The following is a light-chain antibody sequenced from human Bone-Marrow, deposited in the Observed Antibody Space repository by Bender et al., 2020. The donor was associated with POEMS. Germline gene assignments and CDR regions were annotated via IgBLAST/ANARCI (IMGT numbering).Light chain of an antibody. Sequence: NFMLTQPLSVSESSGETVTISCTRSSGNIAGNYVQWYQHRPASSPTTVIYEDSQRPSGVPDRFSGSIDRSSNSASLTISGLKTEDVADYYCQSYAGINRVFGGGTRLTVL. V-gene: IGLV6-57*01. J-gene: IGLJ3*02. CDR3: QSYAGINRV. CDR1: SGNIAGNY. CDR2: EDS.